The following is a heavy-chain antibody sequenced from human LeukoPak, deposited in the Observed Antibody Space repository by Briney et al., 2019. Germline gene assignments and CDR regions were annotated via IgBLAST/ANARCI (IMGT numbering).Heavy chain of an antibody. CDR3: VSAIRNAVDI. Sequence: GGSLRLSCVVSGFTVSSNDMSWVRQAPGKGLEWVSVIFSGGRSDYADSVKGRFTISRDNSKSTVYLQMNNLRAEDTAVYYCVSAIRNAVDIWGQGTMVAVSS. J-gene: IGHJ3*02. CDR1: GFTVSSND. CDR2: IFSGGRS. V-gene: IGHV3-66*01.